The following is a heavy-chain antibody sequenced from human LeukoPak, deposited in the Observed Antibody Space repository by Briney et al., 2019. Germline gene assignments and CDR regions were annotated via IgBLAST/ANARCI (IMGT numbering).Heavy chain of an antibody. J-gene: IGHJ4*02. CDR1: GFTFSDYY. CDR3: ARGQRGDSGYDWCLDY. V-gene: IGHV3-11*01. D-gene: IGHD5-12*01. Sequence: GGSLRLSCAVSGFTFSDYYMSWVRQAPGKGLEWVSYISGSGGSIYYADSVKGRFTISRDNAKNSLYFQINSLRAEDTAVYYCARGQRGDSGYDWCLDYWGQGTLVTVSS. CDR2: ISGSGGSI.